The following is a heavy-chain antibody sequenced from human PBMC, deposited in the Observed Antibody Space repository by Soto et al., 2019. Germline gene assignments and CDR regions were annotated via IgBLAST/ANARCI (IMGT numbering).Heavy chain of an antibody. D-gene: IGHD5-18*01. J-gene: IGHJ5*02. CDR2: INPNSGGT. CDR1: VYTFTVYY. V-gene: IGHV1-2*04. CDR3: AREGMGYSYIA. Sequence: VKVSVHASVYTFTVYYMNWVRQAPGQGLEWMGWINPNSGGTNYAQKFQGWVTMTRDTSISTAYMELSRLRSDDTAVYYCAREGMGYSYIAWGQGTLVTVSS.